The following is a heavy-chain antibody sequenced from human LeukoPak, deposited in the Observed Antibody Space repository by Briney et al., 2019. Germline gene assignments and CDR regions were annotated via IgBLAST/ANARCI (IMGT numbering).Heavy chain of an antibody. CDR1: GFTFSGYP. Sequence: GGSLRLSCETSGFTFSGYPMHWVRQAPGKGLEWVAFIEYDGTTEYFADSVKGRFTISRDNSKSTLYLQMNSLRAEDTAVYYCAKDRGGPAAFDIRGQGTMVTVSS. J-gene: IGHJ3*02. CDR2: IEYDGTTE. CDR3: AKDRGGPAAFDI. D-gene: IGHD3-16*01. V-gene: IGHV3-30*02.